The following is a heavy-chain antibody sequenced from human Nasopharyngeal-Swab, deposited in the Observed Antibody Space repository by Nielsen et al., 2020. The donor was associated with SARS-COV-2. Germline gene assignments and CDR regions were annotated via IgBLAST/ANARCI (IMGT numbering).Heavy chain of an antibody. V-gene: IGHV4-39*01. D-gene: IGHD3-3*01. Sequence: SETLSLTCTVSGGSTSSSSYYWGWIRQPPGKGLEWIGRIYYSGSTYYKSSLKSRVTISVDTSKKEFSLKLSSVIVADTAVYYCARLSWTTNDFWSGYYLGYFDYWGQGTLVTVSS. J-gene: IGHJ4*02. CDR2: IYYSGST. CDR1: GGSTSSSSYY. CDR3: ARLSWTTNDFWSGYYLGYFDY.